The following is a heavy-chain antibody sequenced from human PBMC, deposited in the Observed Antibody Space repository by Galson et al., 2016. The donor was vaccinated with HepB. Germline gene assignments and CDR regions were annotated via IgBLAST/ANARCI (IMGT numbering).Heavy chain of an antibody. V-gene: IGHV3-11*06. J-gene: IGHJ2*01. CDR3: ARLHIGSSSDL. CDR2: IGSGYSYT. Sequence: SLRLSCAASGFSFSDSYMSWIRQAPGKGLEWISYIGSGYSYTNYADSVKGRFTISRDNAKSSLYLQMNSLRDEDTAVYYCARLHIGSSSDLWGRGTLVTVSS. D-gene: IGHD1-26*01. CDR1: GFSFSDSY.